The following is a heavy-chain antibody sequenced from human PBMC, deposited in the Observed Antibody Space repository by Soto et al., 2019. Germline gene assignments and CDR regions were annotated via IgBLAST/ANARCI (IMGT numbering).Heavy chain of an antibody. CDR1: GFTFSSYS. J-gene: IGHJ6*02. D-gene: IGHD3-3*01. CDR3: AKDRRGYDFWSGYWADYYYYGMDV. Sequence: PGGSLRLSCAASGFTFSSYSMNWVRQAPGKGLEWVSSISSSSSYIYYADSVKGRFTISRDNSKNTLYLQMNSLRAEDTAVYYCAKDRRGYDFWSGYWADYYYYGMDVWGQGTTVTVSS. V-gene: IGHV3-21*01. CDR2: ISSSSSYI.